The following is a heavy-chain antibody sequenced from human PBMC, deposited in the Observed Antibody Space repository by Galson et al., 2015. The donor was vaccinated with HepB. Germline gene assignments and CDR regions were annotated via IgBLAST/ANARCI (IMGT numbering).Heavy chain of an antibody. V-gene: IGHV3-48*02. J-gene: IGHJ3*02. D-gene: IGHD2-2*01. Sequence: SLRLSCAASGFTFSSYSMNWVRQAPGKGLEWVSYISSSTTTTYYADSVKGRFTISRDNAKNSLWLQMNSLRDEDTAVYYCARDHGSSSNKDAFDIWGHGTLVTVSS. CDR3: ARDHGSSSNKDAFDI. CDR1: GFTFSSYS. CDR2: ISSSTTTT.